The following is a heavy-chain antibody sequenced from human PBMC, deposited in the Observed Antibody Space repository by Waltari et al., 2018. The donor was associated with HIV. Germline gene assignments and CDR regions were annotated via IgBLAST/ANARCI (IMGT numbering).Heavy chain of an antibody. J-gene: IGHJ4*02. Sequence: QVQLVQSGAEMKKPGASVRISCKASGYTFTGYYIHWVRQAPGQGLEWVGRINPNSGGTNYAQKLQGRITMTSDTSISTAYMYLTGLTPDDTGIYYCARVATLTTPFDYWGQGTLVAVSS. CDR2: INPNSGGT. V-gene: IGHV1-2*05. D-gene: IGHD1-1*01. CDR1: GYTFTGYY. CDR3: ARVATLTTPFDY.